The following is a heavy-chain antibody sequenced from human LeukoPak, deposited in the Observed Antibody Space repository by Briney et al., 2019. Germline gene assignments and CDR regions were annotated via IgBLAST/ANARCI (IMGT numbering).Heavy chain of an antibody. J-gene: IGHJ3*02. D-gene: IGHD3-22*01. V-gene: IGHV3-66*03. Sequence: GGSLRLSCTVSGFTVSSNSMSWVRRAPGKGLEWVSFIYSGTTHYADSVKGRFTISRDNSKNTLYLQMNSLRAEDTAVYYCARANYYDSSDAFDIWGQGTMVTVSS. CDR3: ARANYYDSSDAFDI. CDR1: GFTVSSNS. CDR2: IYSGTT.